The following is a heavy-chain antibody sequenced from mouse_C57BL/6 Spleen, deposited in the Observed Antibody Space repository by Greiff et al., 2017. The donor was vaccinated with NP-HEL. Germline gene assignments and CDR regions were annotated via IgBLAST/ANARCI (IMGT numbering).Heavy chain of an antibody. V-gene: IGHV1-81*01. J-gene: IGHJ1*03. Sequence: QVQLQQSGAELARPGASVKLSCKASGYTFTSYGISWVKQRTGQGLEWIGEIYPRSGNTYYNEKFKGKATLTADKSSSTAYMELRSLTSEDSAVYFCARGGEKLTVHWYFDVWGTGTTVTVSS. CDR1: GYTFTSYG. CDR2: IYPRSGNT. D-gene: IGHD4-1*01. CDR3: ARGGEKLTVHWYFDV.